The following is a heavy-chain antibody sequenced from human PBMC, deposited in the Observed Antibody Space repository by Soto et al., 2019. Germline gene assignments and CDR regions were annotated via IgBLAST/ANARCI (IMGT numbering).Heavy chain of an antibody. D-gene: IGHD2-2*01. CDR2: IYHSGTT. CDR3: ATGGSYCSTTGCLYWYLDL. CDR1: SGSISSNNW. V-gene: IGHV4-4*02. J-gene: IGHJ2*01. Sequence: QVHLQESGPGLVKASGTLSLTCAVSSGSISSNNWWSWVRQPPGKGLEWIGEIYHSGTTNYNPSLQSRVTIAVATSKNQSSLHWNSVTAAVPAVYYCATGGSYCSTTGCLYWYLDLWGRGTLVSVSS.